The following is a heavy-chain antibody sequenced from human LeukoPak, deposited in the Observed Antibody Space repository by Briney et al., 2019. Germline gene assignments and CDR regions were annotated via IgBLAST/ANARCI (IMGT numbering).Heavy chain of an antibody. V-gene: IGHV3-30*18. CDR3: AKGRARRLLLLPFDY. D-gene: IGHD2-15*01. CDR1: GFTFSSYG. CDR2: ISYDGSNK. J-gene: IGHJ4*02. Sequence: GRSLRLSWAASGFTFSSYGMHWVRQAPGKGLEWVAVISYDGSNKYYADSVKGRFTISRDNSKNTLYLQMNSLRAEDTAVYYCAKGRARRLLLLPFDYWGQGTLVTVSS.